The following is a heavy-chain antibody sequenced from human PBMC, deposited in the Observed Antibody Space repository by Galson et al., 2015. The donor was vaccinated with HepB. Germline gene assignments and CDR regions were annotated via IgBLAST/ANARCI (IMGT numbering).Heavy chain of an antibody. CDR1: GFTFSSYA. V-gene: IGHV3-23*01. CDR3: AKWLEGDYGDYDWYFDL. J-gene: IGHJ2*01. CDR2: ISGSGGNT. D-gene: IGHD4-17*01. Sequence: SLRLSCAASGFTFSSYAMSWVRQAPGKGLEWVSAISGSGGNTYYADSVKGRFTISRDKSKNTLYLQMNSLRAEDTAVYYCAKWLEGDYGDYDWYFDLWGRVTLVTVSS.